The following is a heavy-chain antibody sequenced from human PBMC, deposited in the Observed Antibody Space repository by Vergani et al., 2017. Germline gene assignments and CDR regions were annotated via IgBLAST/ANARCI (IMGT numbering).Heavy chain of an antibody. V-gene: IGHV3-7*01. CDR3: ARINYYGSSGYSLTRWHNWFDP. CDR2: INQDGSEK. J-gene: IGHJ5*02. Sequence: EVQLVESGGGLVQPGGSLRPSCAASGLIFSHYWMSWVRQAPGKGLEWVANINQDGSEKYYVDSVKGRFTISSDNAKNSLYLQMNSLRAEDTALYYCARINYYGSSGYSLTRWHNWFDPWGQGTLITFSS. D-gene: IGHD3-22*01. CDR1: GLIFSHYW.